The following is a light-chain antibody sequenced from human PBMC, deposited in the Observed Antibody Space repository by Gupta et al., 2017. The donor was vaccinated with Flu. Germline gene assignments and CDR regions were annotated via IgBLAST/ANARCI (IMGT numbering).Light chain of an antibody. CDR3: MQGAHWPWA. CDR2: LVT. Sequence: VTLGQSASISCRSSQGLVYSDGNTYLHWFQQRPGQSPRRLIYLVTKRDSGVTDRFSGSGSGTDFTLKISRVEAEDVGVYFCMQGAHWPWAFGQGTKLEIK. J-gene: IGKJ1*01. V-gene: IGKV2-30*01. CDR1: QGLVYSDGNTY.